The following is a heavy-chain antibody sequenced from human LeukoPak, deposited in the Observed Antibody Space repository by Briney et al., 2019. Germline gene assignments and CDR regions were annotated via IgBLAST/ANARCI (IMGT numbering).Heavy chain of an antibody. V-gene: IGHV4-39*01. CDR2: IYYSGST. J-gene: IGHJ6*03. CDR3: ARRSSYYDSSGYYWDYYMDV. CDR1: GGSISSSSYY. Sequence: SETLSLTCTVSGGSISSSSYYWGWIRQPPGKGLEWIGSIYYSGSTYYNPSLKSRVTISVDTSKNQFSLKLSSVTAADTAAYYCARRSSYYDSSGYYWDYYMDVWGKGTTVTISS. D-gene: IGHD3-22*01.